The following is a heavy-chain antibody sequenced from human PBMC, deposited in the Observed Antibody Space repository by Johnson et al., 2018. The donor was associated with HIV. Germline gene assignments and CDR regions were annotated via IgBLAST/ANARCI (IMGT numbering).Heavy chain of an antibody. J-gene: IGHJ3*02. Sequence: WVSVIYSGGSTYYADSVKGRFTISRDNAKNSLYLQMNSLRAEDTAVYYCTTDLASDAFDIWGQGTLITVSS. CDR2: IYSGGST. V-gene: IGHV3-53*01. CDR3: TTDLASDAFDI.